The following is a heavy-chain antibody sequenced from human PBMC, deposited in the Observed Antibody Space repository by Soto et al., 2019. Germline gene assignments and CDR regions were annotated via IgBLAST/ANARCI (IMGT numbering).Heavy chain of an antibody. CDR1: GDSVSNNRAT. CDR3: ARDPPDFNSGFDF. CDR2: TYYRSKWIS. J-gene: IGHJ4*02. Sequence: PSQTLSLTCAVSGDSVSNNRATWNWIRQSPSGGLEWLGRTYYRSKWISDYAMSVKSRISINPDTSKNLISLHLNSVTPEDTAGYYCARDPPDFNSGFDFWGQGTPVTVSS. D-gene: IGHD1-26*01. V-gene: IGHV6-1*01.